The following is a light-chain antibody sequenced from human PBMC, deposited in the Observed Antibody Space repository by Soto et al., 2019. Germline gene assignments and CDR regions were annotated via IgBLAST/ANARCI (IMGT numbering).Light chain of an antibody. CDR3: QQLGT. Sequence: EIVMTPSPATLSVSPGERATLSCRASQSVFSSLAWYQQKPGQGPRLLIYGAATRATGIPARFSGSGSGTDFTLTISRLEPEDFAVYYCQQLGTFGPGTKVDIK. CDR2: GAA. V-gene: IGKV3-15*01. J-gene: IGKJ3*01. CDR1: QSVFSS.